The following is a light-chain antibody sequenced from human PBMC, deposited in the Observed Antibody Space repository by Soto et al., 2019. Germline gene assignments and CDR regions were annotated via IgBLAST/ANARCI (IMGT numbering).Light chain of an antibody. CDR2: QDY. Sequence: SYELTQPPSVSVSPGQTASITCSGDKLGDKYTCWYQQKPGQSPVLVIYQDYKRPSGIPERFSASNAGSTATLTISGTQAMDEADYYCQAWDSNTPHVVFGGGPQLTVL. CDR3: QAWDSNTPHVV. V-gene: IGLV3-1*01. J-gene: IGLJ2*01. CDR1: KLGDKY.